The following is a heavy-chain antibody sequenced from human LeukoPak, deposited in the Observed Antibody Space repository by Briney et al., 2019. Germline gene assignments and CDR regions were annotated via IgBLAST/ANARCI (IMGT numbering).Heavy chain of an antibody. CDR3: AKTSGYCSTISCYPLFDY. Sequence: GGSLRLSCAASGFTFSNYAMSWVRQAPGKGLEWVSGITGSGGSTNYADSVKGRFTISRDSSKNTLYLQMNSLRVEDTAVYYCAKTSGYCSTISCYPLFDYWGQGTLVTVSS. CDR2: ITGSGGST. D-gene: IGHD2-2*01. J-gene: IGHJ4*02. V-gene: IGHV3-23*01. CDR1: GFTFSNYA.